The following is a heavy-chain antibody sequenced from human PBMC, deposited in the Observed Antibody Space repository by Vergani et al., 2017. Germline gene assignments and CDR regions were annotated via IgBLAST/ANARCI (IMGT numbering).Heavy chain of an antibody. CDR3: VRDRGLCAGGRCYTEAWDY. Sequence: QVQLVESGGGVVQPGTSLRLSCVVSGFALNRHVMYWVPPAPGKGLEWVVGISFDGTNEYYPDLVKGRFTISRDIAKNTLYLQVRSLRLEDTGVYHFVRDRGLCAGGRCYTEAWDYWGQGTPVTVSS. J-gene: IGHJ4*02. V-gene: IGHV3-30*03. CDR2: ISFDGTNE. D-gene: IGHD2-2*02. CDR1: GFALNRHV.